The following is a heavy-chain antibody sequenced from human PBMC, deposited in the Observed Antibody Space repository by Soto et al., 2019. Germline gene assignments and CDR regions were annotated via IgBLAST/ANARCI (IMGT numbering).Heavy chain of an antibody. CDR3: AKLHGLRNTQPRQLYFDY. V-gene: IGHV3-23*01. J-gene: IGHJ4*02. CDR2: MSGSGGST. CDR1: GFTVTSYA. D-gene: IGHD2-21*01. Sequence: GGSLRLSCAASGFTVTSYAMSWVRQAPGKGLEWVSAMSGSGGSTYYANTVKGRFNIFRDNSKNTLYLQMNSLRAENTTVYYCAKLHGLRNTQPRQLYFDYWGQGTLVTVSS.